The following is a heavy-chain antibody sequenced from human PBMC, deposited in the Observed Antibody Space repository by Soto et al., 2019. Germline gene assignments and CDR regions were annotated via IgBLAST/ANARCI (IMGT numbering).Heavy chain of an antibody. V-gene: IGHV3-21*01. CDR1: GFTFSSYA. CDR2: ISSSSSYI. CDR3: AKDRYYYDSSGYSPPDY. Sequence: GSLRLSCAASGFTFSSYAMHWVRQAPGKGLEWVSSISSSSSYIYYADSVKGRFTISRDNAKNSLYLQMNSLRAEDTAVYYCAKDRYYYDSSGYSPPDYWGQGTLVTVSS. J-gene: IGHJ4*02. D-gene: IGHD3-22*01.